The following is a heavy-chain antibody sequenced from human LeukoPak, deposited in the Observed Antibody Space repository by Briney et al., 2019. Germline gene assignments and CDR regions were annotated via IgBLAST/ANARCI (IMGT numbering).Heavy chain of an antibody. CDR2: INAGNGNT. CDR3: ARAQKGLRGAFDI. V-gene: IGHV1-3*01. J-gene: IGHJ3*02. CDR1: GYTFTSYA. D-gene: IGHD5-12*01. Sequence: GASVKVSCKASGYTFTSYAMHWVRQAPGQSLEGMGWINAGNGNTKYSQKFQGRVTITRDTSASTAYMELSSLRSEDTAVYYCARAQKGLRGAFDIWGQGTMVTVSS.